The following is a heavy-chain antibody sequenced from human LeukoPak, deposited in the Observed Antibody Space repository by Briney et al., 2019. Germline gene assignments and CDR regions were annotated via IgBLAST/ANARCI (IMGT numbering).Heavy chain of an antibody. V-gene: IGHV1-69*06. CDR1: GYTFTSYG. CDR2: IIPIFGTA. Sequence: SVKVSCKASGYTFTSYGISWVRQAPGQGLEWMGGIIPIFGTANYAQKFQGRVTITADKSTSTAYMELSSLRSEDTAVYYCARGRVDTAMASHYYYMDVWGKGTTVTVSS. D-gene: IGHD5-18*01. J-gene: IGHJ6*03. CDR3: ARGRVDTAMASHYYYMDV.